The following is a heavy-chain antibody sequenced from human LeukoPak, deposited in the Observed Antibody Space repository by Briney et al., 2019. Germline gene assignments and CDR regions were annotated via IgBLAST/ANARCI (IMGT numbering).Heavy chain of an antibody. V-gene: IGHV3-21*01. D-gene: IGHD1-1*01. CDR2: ISSSSSYI. Sequence: GGSLRLSCAASGFTFSSYSMNWVRQAPGKGLEWVSSISSSSSYIYYADSVKGRFTISRDNAKNSLYLQMNSLRAEDTAVYYCARDPGSDNPDDAFDIWGQGTMVTVSS. CDR1: GFTFSSYS. J-gene: IGHJ3*02. CDR3: ARDPGSDNPDDAFDI.